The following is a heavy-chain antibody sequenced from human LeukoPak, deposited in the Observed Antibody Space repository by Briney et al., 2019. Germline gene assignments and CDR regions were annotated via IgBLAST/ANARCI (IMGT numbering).Heavy chain of an antibody. V-gene: IGHV4-61*02. CDR3: AKSGSYYGSTSG. D-gene: IGHD3-10*01. Sequence: KSSETLSLTCTVSGGSIRSGNYYWSWIRQPAGKGLEWIGRIYSSGSTNYNPSLKSRVTISVDTSKNQFSLKLSSVTAADTAVYYCAKSGSYYGSTSGWGQGTLVTVSP. J-gene: IGHJ4*02. CDR1: GGSIRSGNYY. CDR2: IYSSGST.